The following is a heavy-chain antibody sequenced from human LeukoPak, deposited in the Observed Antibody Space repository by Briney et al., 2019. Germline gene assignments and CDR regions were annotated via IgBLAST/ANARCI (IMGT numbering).Heavy chain of an antibody. V-gene: IGHV1-69*13. D-gene: IGHD4-23*01. CDR1: RGTFSSYP. J-gene: IGHJ4*02. CDR3: ARNSRVASTSGLNY. Sequence: ASVKVSCKASRGTFSSYPFTWVRQAPEQGLEWMGEITPIFGAANYAQTFQGRVTITADESTSTVFMELSSLRSDDTAFYYCARNSRVASTSGLNYWGQGTLVTVSS. CDR2: ITPIFGAA.